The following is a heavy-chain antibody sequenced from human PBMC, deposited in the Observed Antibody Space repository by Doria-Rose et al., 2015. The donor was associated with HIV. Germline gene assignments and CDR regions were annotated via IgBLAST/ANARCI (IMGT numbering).Heavy chain of an antibody. CDR2: TFSDDEI. D-gene: IGHD6-13*01. Sequence: QESGPVLVKPTETLTLTCTVSGVSLSSPGMGVSWIRQPPGQALEWLANTFSDDEISYKTSLKSRLTISRGTSKSQVVLTMTDMDPVDTATYYCARIKSSRWYHKYYFDFWGQGTLVIVSA. CDR1: GVSLSSPGMG. CDR3: ARIKSSRWYHKYYFDF. J-gene: IGHJ4*02. V-gene: IGHV2-26*01.